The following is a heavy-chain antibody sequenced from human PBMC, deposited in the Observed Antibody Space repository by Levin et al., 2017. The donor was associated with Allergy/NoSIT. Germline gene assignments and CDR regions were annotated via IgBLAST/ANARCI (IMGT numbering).Heavy chain of an antibody. CDR2: TYYRSKWYN. D-gene: IGHD3-10*01. Sequence: PSETLSLTCAISGASVSSKSVAWNWIRQSTSRGLEWLGRTYYRSKWYNDYAVSVKSRITISPDTSKNQFSLQLNSVTPEDTAVFDCARARDPFGPSNAFDIWGQGTMVTVSS. V-gene: IGHV6-1*01. CDR3: ARARDPFGPSNAFDI. CDR1: GASVSSKSVA. J-gene: IGHJ3*02.